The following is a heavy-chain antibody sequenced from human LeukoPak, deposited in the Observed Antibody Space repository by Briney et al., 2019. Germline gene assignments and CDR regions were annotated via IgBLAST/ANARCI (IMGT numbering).Heavy chain of an antibody. D-gene: IGHD6-13*01. V-gene: IGHV3-74*01. CDR2: INSDGRST. J-gene: IGHJ4*02. CDR3: ALSREAAGTVFGD. CDR1: GFTFSSYW. Sequence: GGSLRLSCAASGFTFSSYWMHWVRQAPGKGLVWVSRINSDGRSTTYADSVKGRFTISRDNAKNTLYLQMNSLRAEDTAVYYCALSREAAGTVFGDWGEGTLVTVSS.